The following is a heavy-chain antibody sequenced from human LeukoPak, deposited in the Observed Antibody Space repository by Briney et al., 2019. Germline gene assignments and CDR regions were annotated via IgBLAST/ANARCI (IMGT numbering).Heavy chain of an antibody. CDR2: INHSGST. Sequence: ASETLSLTCAVYGGSFSGYYWSWIRQPPGKGLEWIGEINHSGSTNYNPSLKSRVTISVDTSKNQFSLKLSSVTAADTAVYYCARQRTTVVNPIFDYWGQGTLVTVSS. CDR1: GGSFSGYY. J-gene: IGHJ4*02. D-gene: IGHD4-23*01. CDR3: ARQRTTVVNPIFDY. V-gene: IGHV4-34*01.